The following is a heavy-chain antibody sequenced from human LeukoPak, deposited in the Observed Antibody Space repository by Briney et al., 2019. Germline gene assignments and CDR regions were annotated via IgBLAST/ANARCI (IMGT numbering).Heavy chain of an antibody. CDR3: TTASNMVRGVIPLDY. CDR2: IRSKTDGGTT. CDR1: GFTFINAW. D-gene: IGHD3-10*01. Sequence: GGALRLSCAASGFTFINAWMSWVRQAPGKGLEWVGRIRSKTDGGTTDYAAPVKGRFTISRDDSKNTLYLQMNSLKTGDTAVYYCTTASNMVRGVIPLDYWGQGTLVSVSS. J-gene: IGHJ4*02. V-gene: IGHV3-15*01.